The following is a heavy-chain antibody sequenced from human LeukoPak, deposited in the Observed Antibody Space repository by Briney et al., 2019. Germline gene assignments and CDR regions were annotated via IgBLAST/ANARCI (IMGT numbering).Heavy chain of an antibody. CDR3: ARASSQPDFEY. CDR1: GFTVSGNY. CDR2: ISSSGSTI. V-gene: IGHV3-11*04. D-gene: IGHD5-18*01. J-gene: IGHJ4*02. Sequence: GGSLRLSCAVSGFTVSGNYMSWVRQAPGKGLEWVSYISSSGSTIYYADSVKGRFTISRDNAKNSLYLQMNSLRAEDTAVYYCARASSQPDFEYWGQGTLVTVSS.